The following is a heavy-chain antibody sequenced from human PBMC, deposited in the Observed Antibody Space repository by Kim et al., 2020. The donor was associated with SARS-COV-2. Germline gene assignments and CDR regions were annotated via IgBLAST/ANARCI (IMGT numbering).Heavy chain of an antibody. J-gene: IGHJ5*02. Sequence: NPSLTSRDTIPVDTSKNQFSLKLSSGTAADTAVYYCARHRVSGGYNWFDPWGQGTLVTVSS. V-gene: IGHV4-39*01. D-gene: IGHD3-10*01. CDR3: ARHRVSGGYNWFDP.